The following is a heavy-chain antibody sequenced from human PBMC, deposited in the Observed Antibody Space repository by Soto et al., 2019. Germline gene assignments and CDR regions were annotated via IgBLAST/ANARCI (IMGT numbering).Heavy chain of an antibody. D-gene: IGHD6-6*01. Sequence: ASVKVTCKASGYTFTSYYMHCVRQAPGQGLEWMGIINPSGGSTSYAQKFQGRVTMTRDTSTSTVYMELSSLRSEDTAVYYCARDRGVHSSSSYYYGMDVWGQGTTVTVSS. J-gene: IGHJ6*02. V-gene: IGHV1-46*01. CDR3: ARDRGVHSSSSYYYGMDV. CDR2: INPSGGST. CDR1: GYTFTSYY.